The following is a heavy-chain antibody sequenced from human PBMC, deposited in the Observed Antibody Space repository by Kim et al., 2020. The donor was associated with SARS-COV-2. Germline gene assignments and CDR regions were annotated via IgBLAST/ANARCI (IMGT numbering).Heavy chain of an antibody. CDR1: GYTLTELS. V-gene: IGHV1-24*01. CDR2: FDPEDGET. CDR3: ATDRSGSYLRAFDI. J-gene: IGHJ3*02. D-gene: IGHD1-26*01. Sequence: ASVKVSCKVSGYTLTELSMHWVRQAPGKGLEWMGGFDPEDGETIYAQKFQGRVTMTEDTSTDTAYMELSSLRSEDTAVYYCATDRSGSYLRAFDIWGQGTMVTVSS.